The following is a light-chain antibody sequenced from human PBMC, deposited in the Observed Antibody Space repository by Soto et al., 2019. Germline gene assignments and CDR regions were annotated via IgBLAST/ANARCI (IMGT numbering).Light chain of an antibody. CDR1: EGISNS. J-gene: IGKJ2*01. Sequence: DIQMTQSPSAMSASVGDRVTITCRANEGISNSLAWFQQKPGKVPTRLTYTASSLQSGVPSRFSGSGSGTEFTLTISNLQPEDFATYYCLQYNSYPSTFGQGTKLEIK. CDR2: TAS. CDR3: LQYNSYPST. V-gene: IGKV1-17*03.